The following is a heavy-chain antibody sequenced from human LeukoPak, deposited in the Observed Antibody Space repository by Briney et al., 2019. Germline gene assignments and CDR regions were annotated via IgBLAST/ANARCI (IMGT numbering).Heavy chain of an antibody. D-gene: IGHD3-22*01. Sequence: SETLSLTCAVYGGSFSGYYWSWIRQPPGKGLEWIGEINHSGSTNYNPSLKSRVTISVDTSKSQFSLKLSSVTAADTAVYYCARGPGTEYYDSSGYYFDYWGQGTLVTVSS. CDR2: INHSGST. CDR1: GGSFSGYY. CDR3: ARGPGTEYYDSSGYYFDY. J-gene: IGHJ4*02. V-gene: IGHV4-34*01.